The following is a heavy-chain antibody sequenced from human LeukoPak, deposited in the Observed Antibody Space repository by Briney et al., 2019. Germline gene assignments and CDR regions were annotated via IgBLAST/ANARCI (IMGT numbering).Heavy chain of an antibody. CDR2: IDYSERT. V-gene: IGHV4-31*03. J-gene: IGHJ6*02. CDR1: GGSISSGGYY. Sequence: SETLSLTCTVSGGSISSGGYYWSWIRQLPGKGLEWIAYIDYSERTYYNPSLKSRVTISVDTSKNQFSLKMYSVTAADTAVYYCARDPLAYCGADCYSSSYGMDVWGQGTTVTVSS. CDR3: ARDPLAYCGADCYSSSYGMDV. D-gene: IGHD2-21*02.